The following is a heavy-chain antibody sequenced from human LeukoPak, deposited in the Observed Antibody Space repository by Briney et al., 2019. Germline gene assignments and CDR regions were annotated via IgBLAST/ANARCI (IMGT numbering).Heavy chain of an antibody. Sequence: GGSLRLSCAASGFTVSSNYMSWVRQAPGKGLEWVSVIYSGGSTYYADSVKGRFTISRDNSKNTLYLQMNSLRAEDTAVYYCARDEYCTGGSCYGWFDPWGQGTLVTASS. D-gene: IGHD2-15*01. J-gene: IGHJ5*02. CDR1: GFTVSSNY. V-gene: IGHV3-53*01. CDR3: ARDEYCTGGSCYGWFDP. CDR2: IYSGGST.